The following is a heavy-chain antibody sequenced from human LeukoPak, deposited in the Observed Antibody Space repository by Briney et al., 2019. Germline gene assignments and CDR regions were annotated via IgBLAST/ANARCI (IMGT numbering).Heavy chain of an antibody. V-gene: IGHV4-59*01. CDR3: ARDRGSDSSGYYGY. CDR2: ISYSGST. CDR1: GASISRYY. D-gene: IGHD3-22*01. Sequence: SETLSLTCTVSGASISRYYWTWIRQPPGKGLEWIGFISYSGSTNYNPSLKSRVTISSDTSKNRFSLKLSSVTAADTAVYYCARDRGSDSSGYYGYWGQGTLVTVSS. J-gene: IGHJ4*02.